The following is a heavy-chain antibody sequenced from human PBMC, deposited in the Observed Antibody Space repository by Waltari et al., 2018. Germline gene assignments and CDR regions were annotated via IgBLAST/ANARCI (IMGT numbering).Heavy chain of an antibody. V-gene: IGHV4-31*03. CDR2: ISYSGST. J-gene: IGHJ4*02. D-gene: IGHD6-13*01. CDR3: ALGNSSSWSYDY. CDR1: GGSISSGGYY. Sequence: QVQLQESGPGLVKPSQTLSLTCTVSGGSISSGGYYWSWIRQHPGKGLEWIGYISYSGSTYYNPSLKSRVTISVDTSKNQFSLKLSSVTAADTAVYYCALGNSSSWSYDYWGQGTLVTVSS.